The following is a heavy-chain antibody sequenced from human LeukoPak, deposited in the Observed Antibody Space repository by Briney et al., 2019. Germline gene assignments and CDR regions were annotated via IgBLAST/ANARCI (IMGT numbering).Heavy chain of an antibody. J-gene: IGHJ4*02. D-gene: IGHD6-13*01. Sequence: GGSLRLSCAASGFTFSSYEMNWVRQAPGKGLEWVSYISSSGSTTYYADSVKGRFTISRDNAKNSLYLQMNSLRAEDTAVYYCASGYSSRGGIDYWGQGTLVTVSS. CDR2: ISSSGSTT. CDR1: GFTFSSYE. V-gene: IGHV3-48*03. CDR3: ASGYSSRGGIDY.